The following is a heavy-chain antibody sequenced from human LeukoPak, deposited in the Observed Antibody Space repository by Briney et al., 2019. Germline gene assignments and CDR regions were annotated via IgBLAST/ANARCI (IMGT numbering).Heavy chain of an antibody. CDR1: GFTFDDYG. CDR2: INWDGGST. J-gene: IGHJ4*02. V-gene: IGHV3-20*04. D-gene: IGHD2-2*01. Sequence: PGGSLRLSCAASGFTFDDYGMSWVRQAPGKGLEWVSGINWDGGSTGYGDSVKGRFTISRDNAKNSLYLQMNTLRAEDTALYYCARDTGFCTGTSCPIGYWGQGTLVTVSS. CDR3: ARDTGFCTGTSCPIGY.